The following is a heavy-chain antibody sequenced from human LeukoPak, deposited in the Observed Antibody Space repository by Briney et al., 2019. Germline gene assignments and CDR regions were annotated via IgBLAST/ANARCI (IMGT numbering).Heavy chain of an antibody. CDR3: ASEYRGYSYVVDY. V-gene: IGHV1-69*04. CDR2: IIPILGIA. Sequence: GSSVKVSCKASGGTFSSYAISWVRQAPGQGLEWMGRIIPILGIANYAQKFQGRVTITADKSTSTAYMELSSLRSEDTAVYYCASEYRGYSYVVDYWGQGTLVTVSS. J-gene: IGHJ4*02. CDR1: GGTFSSYA. D-gene: IGHD5-18*01.